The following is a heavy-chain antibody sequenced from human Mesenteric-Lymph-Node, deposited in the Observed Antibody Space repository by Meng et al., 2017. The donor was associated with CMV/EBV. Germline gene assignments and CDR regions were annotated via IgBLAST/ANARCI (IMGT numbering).Heavy chain of an antibody. J-gene: IGHJ6*02. D-gene: IGHD6-6*01. Sequence: SETLSLTCTVSGGSITSIGYYWGWIRQPPGKGLEWIGSIFYSGSTYYNPSLKSRVTISVDTSKNQFSLRLSSVTAADTAVYYCARDLGQYSSSSGYYYYGMDVWGQGTTVTVSS. CDR2: IFYSGST. CDR1: GGSITSIGYY. V-gene: IGHV4-39*07. CDR3: ARDLGQYSSSSGYYYYGMDV.